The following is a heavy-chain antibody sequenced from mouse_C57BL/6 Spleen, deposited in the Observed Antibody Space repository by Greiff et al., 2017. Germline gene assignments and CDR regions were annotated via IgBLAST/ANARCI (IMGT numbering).Heavy chain of an antibody. J-gene: IGHJ2*01. V-gene: IGHV1-9*01. D-gene: IGHD2-5*01. CDR1: GYTFTGYW. CDR3: ARSEAYYSNYDYFDY. CDR2: ILPGSGIT. Sequence: QVQLQQSGAELMKPGASVKLSCKATGYTFTGYWIEWVKQRPGHGLEWIGEILPGSGITNYNEKFKGKATFTADTSSNTAYMQLSSLTTEDSAIYYCARSEAYYSNYDYFDYWGQGTTLTVSS.